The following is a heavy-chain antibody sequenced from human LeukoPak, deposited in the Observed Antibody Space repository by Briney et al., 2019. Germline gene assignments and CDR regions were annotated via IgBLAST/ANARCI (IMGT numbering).Heavy chain of an antibody. D-gene: IGHD2-2*01. CDR1: GFTFNSHW. V-gene: IGHV3-7*01. CDR2: IRPDGSEA. J-gene: IGHJ4*02. CDR3: SGRSGFSSIY. Sequence: GGSLRLSCEASGFTFNSHWMNWVRQAPGKGLEWLVNIRPDGSEAVYVDSVRGRFTISRDNAKNLVYLQMNNLRAEDTAVYYCSGRSGFSSIYWGQGVLVTVSS.